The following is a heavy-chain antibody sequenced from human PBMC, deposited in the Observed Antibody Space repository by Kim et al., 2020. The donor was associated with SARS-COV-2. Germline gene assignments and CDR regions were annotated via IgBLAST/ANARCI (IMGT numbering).Heavy chain of an antibody. D-gene: IGHD3-10*01. Sequence: ADSVKGRFTISRDNAKNTLYLQMNSLRAEDTAVYYCARDLGMVRGATTPFWGQGTLVTVSS. CDR3: ARDLGMVRGATTPF. V-gene: IGHV3-74*01. J-gene: IGHJ4*02.